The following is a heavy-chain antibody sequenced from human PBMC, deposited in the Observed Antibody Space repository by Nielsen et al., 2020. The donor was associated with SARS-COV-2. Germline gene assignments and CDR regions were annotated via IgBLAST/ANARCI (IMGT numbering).Heavy chain of an antibody. CDR3: AREEWELPYNWFDP. V-gene: IGHV1-69*04. Sequence: SVKVSCKASGGTFSSYAISWVRQAPGQGLEWMGRIIPILGIANYAQKFQGRVTITADKSTSTAYMELSSLRSEDTAVYYCAREEWELPYNWFDPWGQGTLVTVPS. CDR1: GGTFSSYA. D-gene: IGHD1-26*01. CDR2: IIPILGIA. J-gene: IGHJ5*02.